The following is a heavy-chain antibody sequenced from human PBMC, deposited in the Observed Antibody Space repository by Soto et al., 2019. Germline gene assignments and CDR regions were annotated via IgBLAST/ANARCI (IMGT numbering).Heavy chain of an antibody. CDR1: GFTFSSYW. J-gene: IGHJ3*02. CDR3: ASGSYRGLTFAFDI. CDR2: IKQDGSEK. D-gene: IGHD1-26*01. V-gene: IGHV3-7*03. Sequence: GGSLRLSCAASGFTFSSYWMSWVRQAPGKGLEWVASIKQDGSEKYYVDSVKGRFTISRDNAKNSLYLQMNSLRAEDTAVYYCASGSYRGLTFAFDIWGQGTMVTVSS.